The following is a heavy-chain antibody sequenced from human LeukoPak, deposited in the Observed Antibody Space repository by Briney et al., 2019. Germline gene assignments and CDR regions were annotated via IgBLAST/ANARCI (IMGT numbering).Heavy chain of an antibody. J-gene: IGHJ4*02. CDR1: GGSIRSSSYY. CDR3: ARGYGHDY. V-gene: IGHV4-39*01. CDR2: IYYSGST. D-gene: IGHD5-18*01. Sequence: PSETLSLTCTVSGGSIRSSSYYWGWIRQPPGKGLEWIGSIYYSGSTYYNPSLKSRVTISVDTSKNQFSLKLSSVTAADTAVYYCARGYGHDYWGQGTLVTVSS.